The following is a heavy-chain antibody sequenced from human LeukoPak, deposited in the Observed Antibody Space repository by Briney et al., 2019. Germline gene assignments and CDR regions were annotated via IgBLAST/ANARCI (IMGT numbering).Heavy chain of an antibody. CDR3: ARPRSSGSFDAFDI. D-gene: IGHD6-19*01. CDR1: RLSFSTYW. CDR2: IYPGDSDT. Sequence: GESLKISCKGSRLSFSTYWIGWVRQMPGEGLEWMGIIYPGDSDTRYSPSFQGQVTISADKSITTAYLQWSSLKASDTAMYYCARPRSSGSFDAFDIWGQGTMVTVSS. J-gene: IGHJ3*02. V-gene: IGHV5-51*01.